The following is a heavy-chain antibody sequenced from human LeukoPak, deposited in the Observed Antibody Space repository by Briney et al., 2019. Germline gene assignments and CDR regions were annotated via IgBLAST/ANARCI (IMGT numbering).Heavy chain of an antibody. Sequence: PGGSLRLSCVFSGFTFSSYAMSWVRQAPGKGLEWVSSLSGSGGSTYYADSVKGRFTISRDNSKNTLYLQMNSLRAEDTAVYYCAKDPTTYGSGSPYYWGQGTLVTVSS. CDR3: AKDPTTYGSGSPYY. CDR1: GFTFSSYA. D-gene: IGHD3-10*01. CDR2: LSGSGGST. J-gene: IGHJ4*02. V-gene: IGHV3-23*01.